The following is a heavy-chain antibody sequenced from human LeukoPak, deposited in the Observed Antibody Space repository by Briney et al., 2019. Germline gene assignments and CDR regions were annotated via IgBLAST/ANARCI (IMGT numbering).Heavy chain of an antibody. CDR3: ARAGPYSGYDSSFDY. V-gene: IGHV1-69*04. J-gene: IGHJ4*02. CDR1: GGTFSSYA. CDR2: IIPILGIA. D-gene: IGHD5-12*01. Sequence: SVKVSCKASGGTFSSYAISWVRQAPGQGLEWMGRIIPILGIANYAQKFQGRVTITADKSTSTAYMELSSLRSENTAVYYCARAGPYSGYDSSFDYWGQGTLVTVSS.